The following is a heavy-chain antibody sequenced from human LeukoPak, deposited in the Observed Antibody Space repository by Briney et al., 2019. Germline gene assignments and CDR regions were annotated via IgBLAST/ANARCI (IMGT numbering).Heavy chain of an antibody. Sequence: SETLSLTCTVSGGSISSGDYYWSWIRQPPGKGLEWIGYIYYSGSTYYNPSLKSRVTISVDTSKNQFSLKLSSVTAAGTAVYYCARERWFGELLSGDYWGQGTLVTVSS. CDR1: GGSISSGDYY. CDR2: IYYSGST. D-gene: IGHD3-10*01. CDR3: ARERWFGELLSGDY. J-gene: IGHJ4*02. V-gene: IGHV4-30-4*01.